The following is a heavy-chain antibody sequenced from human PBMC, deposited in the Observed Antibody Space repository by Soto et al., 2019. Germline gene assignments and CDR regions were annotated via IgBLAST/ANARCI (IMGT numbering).Heavy chain of an antibody. CDR2: INHSGST. V-gene: IGHV4-34*01. Sequence: QVQLQQWGAGLLKPSETLSLTCAVYGGSFSGYYWSWIRQPPGKGLEWIGEINHSGSTNYNPSLKSQVTISVDTSKNQFSLKLSSVTAADTAVYYCARASMVRGVIGYWGQGTLVTVSS. D-gene: IGHD3-10*01. CDR3: ARASMVRGVIGY. J-gene: IGHJ4*02. CDR1: GGSFSGYY.